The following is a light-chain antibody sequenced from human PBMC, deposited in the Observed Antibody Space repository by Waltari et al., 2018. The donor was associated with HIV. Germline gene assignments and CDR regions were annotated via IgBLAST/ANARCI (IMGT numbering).Light chain of an antibody. J-gene: IGLJ2*01. CDR1: SSNIGSRS. CDR3: VTWDHSLSSVL. CDR2: DNN. Sequence: QSVLTQPPAVSAAPGQTVTISCSGSSSNIGSRSVSWYQHLPGTAPKLLIYDNNERPSDIPDRFSGSRSGTSATLAITGLQTGDEADYYCVTWDHSLSSVLFGGGTKLTV. V-gene: IGLV1-51*01.